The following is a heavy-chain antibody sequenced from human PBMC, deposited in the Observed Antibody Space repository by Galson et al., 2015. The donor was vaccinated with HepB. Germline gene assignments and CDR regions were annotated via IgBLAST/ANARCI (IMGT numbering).Heavy chain of an antibody. J-gene: IGHJ4*02. CDR3: AAGIVGTTTPDFDS. V-gene: IGHV1-58*02. CDR1: GFNFTSSA. Sequence: SVKVSCKASGFNFTSSAMQWVRQARRQRLEWIGWIVVGSGNTKDAQKFQERVTITRDMSTRTAYMELSSLRSEDTAVYYCAAGIVGTTTPDFDSWGQGTLVTVSS. D-gene: IGHD1-26*01. CDR2: IVVGSGNT.